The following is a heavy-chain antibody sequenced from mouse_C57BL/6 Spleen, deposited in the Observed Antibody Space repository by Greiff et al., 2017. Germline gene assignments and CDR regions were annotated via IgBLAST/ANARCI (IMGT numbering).Heavy chain of an antibody. CDR2: IFPGSGST. J-gene: IGHJ3*01. V-gene: IGHV1-75*01. Sequence: QVQLKESGPELVKPGASVKISCKASGYTFTDYYINWVKQRPGQGLEWIGWIFPGSGSTYYNEQFKGKATLTVDKSSSTAYMLLSSLTSEDSAVYFCAGDYDPAWFAYWGQGTLVTVSA. D-gene: IGHD2-4*01. CDR3: AGDYDPAWFAY. CDR1: GYTFTDYY.